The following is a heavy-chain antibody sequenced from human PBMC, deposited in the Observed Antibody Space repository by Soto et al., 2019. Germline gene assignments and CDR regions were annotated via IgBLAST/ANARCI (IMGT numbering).Heavy chain of an antibody. CDR1: GYTFTSYY. V-gene: IGHV1-46*01. CDR3: EIHQIASHHYDGMDV. J-gene: IGHJ6*02. Sequence: QVQLVQSGAEVKKPGSSVKVSCKSAGYTFTSYYMHWVRQAPGQGLEWMGIINPSGPTTDYAHKFQGRVTMPSDTSKSTSYMELSRLSSVDTAVYYCEIHQIASHHYDGMDVWGQGTRVTVSS. D-gene: IGHD3-10*01. CDR2: INPSGPTT.